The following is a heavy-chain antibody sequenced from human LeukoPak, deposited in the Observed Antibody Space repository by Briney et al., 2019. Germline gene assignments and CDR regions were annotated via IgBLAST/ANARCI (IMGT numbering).Heavy chain of an antibody. CDR1: GGTFSSYA. V-gene: IGHV1-69*05. J-gene: IGHJ6*03. CDR3: ARGNYVDYYYYYMDV. D-gene: IGHD4-11*01. CDR2: IIPIFGTA. Sequence: SVKVSCKASGGTFSSYAISGVRQAPGQGLEGVGGIIPIFGTANYAQKFQGRVTITTDESTSTAYMELSSLRSEDTAVYYCARGNYVDYYYYYMDVWGKGTTVTVSS.